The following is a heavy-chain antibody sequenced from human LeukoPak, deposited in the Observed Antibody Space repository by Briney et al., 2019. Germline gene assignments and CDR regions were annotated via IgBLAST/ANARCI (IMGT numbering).Heavy chain of an antibody. CDR2: INHSGST. D-gene: IGHD6-13*01. Sequence: SETLSLTCAVYGESFSGYYWSWIRQPPGKGLEWIGEINHSGSTNYNPSLKSRVTISVDTSKNQFSLKLSSVTAADTAVYYCARDLAAAGPFFDYWGQGTLVTVPS. CDR3: ARDLAAAGPFFDY. CDR1: GESFSGYY. J-gene: IGHJ4*02. V-gene: IGHV4-34*01.